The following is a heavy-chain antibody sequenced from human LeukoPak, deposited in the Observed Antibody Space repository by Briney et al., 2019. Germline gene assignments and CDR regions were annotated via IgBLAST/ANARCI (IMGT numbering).Heavy chain of an antibody. CDR3: ARLYYSSSETYYHFDF. D-gene: IGHD3-10*01. V-gene: IGHV3-11*03. Sequence: PGGSLRLSCAASGFTFSDYYMSWIRQAPGKGLEWLSFNGSSRSYTNYADSVKGRFTISRDNAKNSLYLQMNSLRAEDTAVYYCARLYYSSSETYYHFDFWGQGTLVTVSS. J-gene: IGHJ4*02. CDR1: GFTFSDYY. CDR2: NGSSRSYT.